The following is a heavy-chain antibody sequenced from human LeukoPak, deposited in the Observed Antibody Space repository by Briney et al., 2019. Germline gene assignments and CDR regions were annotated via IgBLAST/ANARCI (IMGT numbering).Heavy chain of an antibody. D-gene: IGHD1-26*01. Sequence: GGSLRLSCAASGLTFSNAWMNWVRQTPEKGLEWVGLIKSTANGGTIDYAAPVKGRFTISRDDSKNTLHLQMNSLKIEDTAMYYCTREYSGSFDYWGLGALVTVSS. CDR2: IKSTANGGTI. J-gene: IGHJ4*02. CDR3: TREYSGSFDY. V-gene: IGHV3-15*01. CDR1: GLTFSNAW.